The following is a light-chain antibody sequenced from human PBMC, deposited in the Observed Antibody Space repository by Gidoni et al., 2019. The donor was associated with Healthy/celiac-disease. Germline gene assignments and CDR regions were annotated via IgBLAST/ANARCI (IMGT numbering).Light chain of an antibody. CDR2: AAS. J-gene: IGKJ4*01. Sequence: AIQVTQSPSSLSASVGDRVTITWRASQGISNDLGWYQQKPGKAPKLLIYAASRLQSGVPSRFSGSGSGTDFTLTISSLQPEDFATYYCLQDYNYPLTFGEGTKVEIK. V-gene: IGKV1-6*01. CDR3: LQDYNYPLT. CDR1: QGISND.